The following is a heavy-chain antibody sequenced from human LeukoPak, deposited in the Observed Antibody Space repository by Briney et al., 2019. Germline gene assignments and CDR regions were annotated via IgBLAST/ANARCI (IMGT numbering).Heavy chain of an antibody. CDR2: IWYDGSNK. D-gene: IGHD6-13*01. CDR1: GFTFSSYG. J-gene: IGHJ4*02. CDR3: ARDPHTAAGFDY. V-gene: IGHV3-33*01. Sequence: PGGSLRLSCAASGFTFSSYGMHWVRQAPGKGLEWVAVIWYDGSNKYYADSVKGRFTISRDNSKNTLYLQMNSLRAEDTAVYYCARDPHTAAGFDYWGQGTLVTVSS.